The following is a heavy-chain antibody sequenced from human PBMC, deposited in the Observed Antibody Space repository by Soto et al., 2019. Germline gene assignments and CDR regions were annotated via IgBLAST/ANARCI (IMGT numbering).Heavy chain of an antibody. CDR1: GYTFTNFG. J-gene: IGHJ4*02. CDR2: ITPYNGNA. V-gene: IGHV1-18*04. Sequence: QVHLVQSGAVVENPGASVKVSCKASGYTFTNFGINWVRQAPGQGLEWMGWITPYNGNANYPQKHQDRLTIPTDTSTNTAYLELRSLRSDDTAVYFCARARMFSGAHHDYWGQVTRVTVSS. CDR3: ARARMFSGAHHDY. D-gene: IGHD1-26*01.